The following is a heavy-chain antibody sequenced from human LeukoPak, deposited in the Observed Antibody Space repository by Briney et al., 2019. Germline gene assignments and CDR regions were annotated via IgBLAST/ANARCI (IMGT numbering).Heavy chain of an antibody. J-gene: IGHJ5*02. CDR2: MNPNSGNT. V-gene: IGHV1-8*01. Sequence: ASAKVSCKASGYTFTSYDINWVRQATGQGLEWMGWMNPNSGNTGYAQKFQGRVTMTRNTSISTAYMELSSLRSEDTAVYYCARGRERAAAATKNWFDPWGQGTLVTVSS. D-gene: IGHD6-13*01. CDR1: GYTFTSYD. CDR3: ARGRERAAAATKNWFDP.